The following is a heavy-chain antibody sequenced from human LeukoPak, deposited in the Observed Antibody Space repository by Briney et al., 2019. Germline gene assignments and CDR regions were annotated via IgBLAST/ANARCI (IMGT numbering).Heavy chain of an antibody. J-gene: IGHJ4*02. CDR3: ARVKYTRTYNDY. CDR2: IIPIFGTA. CDR1: GGTFSSYA. V-gene: IGHV1-69*05. Sequence: GASVKVSCKASGGTFSSYAISWVRQAPGQGLEWMGGIIPIFGTANYAQKFQGRVTMTTDTSTSTAYMELRSLRSDDTAVYYCARVKYTRTYNDYWGQGTLVTVSS. D-gene: IGHD6-6*01.